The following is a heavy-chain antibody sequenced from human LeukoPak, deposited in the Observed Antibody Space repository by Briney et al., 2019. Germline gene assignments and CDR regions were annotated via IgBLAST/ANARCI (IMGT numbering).Heavy chain of an antibody. V-gene: IGHV5-51*01. CDR2: IYPGDSDT. CDR1: GYSFTSYW. D-gene: IGHD5-18*01. CDR3: AVGYSVNWFDP. Sequence: GESLQISCQGSGYSFTSYWIGWVRQLPGKGLEWMGIIYPGDSDTRYSPSFQGQVTISADKSISTAYLQWSSLKASDTAMYYCAVGYSVNWFDPWGQGTLVTVSS. J-gene: IGHJ5*02.